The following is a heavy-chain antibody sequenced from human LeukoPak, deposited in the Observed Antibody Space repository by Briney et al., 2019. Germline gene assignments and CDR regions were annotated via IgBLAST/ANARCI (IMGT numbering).Heavy chain of an antibody. D-gene: IGHD4-23*01. V-gene: IGHV3-48*03. CDR3: AREAVGYFDY. CDR2: ISSSGSTI. J-gene: IGHJ4*02. Sequence: PGGSLRLSCAASGFTFSSYEMNWVRQAPGTGLEWVSYISSSGSTIYYADSVKGRFTISRDNAKNSLYLQMNSLRAEDTAVYYCAREAVGYFDYWGQGTLVTVSS. CDR1: GFTFSSYE.